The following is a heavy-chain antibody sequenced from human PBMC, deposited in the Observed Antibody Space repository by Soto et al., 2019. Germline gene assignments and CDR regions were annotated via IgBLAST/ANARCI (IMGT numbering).Heavy chain of an antibody. V-gene: IGHV4-39*01. Sequence: SETLSLTCTVSCGSISSPAYYRSWIRQHPGKGLEWIGCISYSGSTYYNPPLKSRVTISVDTSKNQFSLKLSSVTAADTAVYYCARHWRTQWLVVYGMDVWGQGTTVTVSS. J-gene: IGHJ6*02. CDR3: ARHWRTQWLVVYGMDV. CDR2: ISYSGST. CDR1: CGSISSPAYY. D-gene: IGHD6-19*01.